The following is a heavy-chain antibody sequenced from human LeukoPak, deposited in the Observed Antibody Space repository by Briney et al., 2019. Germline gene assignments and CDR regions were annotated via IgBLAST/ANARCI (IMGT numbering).Heavy chain of an antibody. V-gene: IGHV3-9*01. D-gene: IGHD2-21*02. CDR3: AKQLTAINTYIFFGLDV. J-gene: IGHJ6*02. Sequence: GGSLRLSCAATGYSFKDYGMHWVRQPPGKGLEWVSAINWNGGGTDYADSVKGRFTIFRDNAKNSLYLQLSSLRPEDTALYYCAKQLTAINTYIFFGLDVWGQGTSVTVSS. CDR1: GYSFKDYG. CDR2: INWNGGGT.